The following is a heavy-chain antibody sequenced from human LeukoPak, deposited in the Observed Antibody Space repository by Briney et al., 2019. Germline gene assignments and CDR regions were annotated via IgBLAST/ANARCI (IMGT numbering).Heavy chain of an antibody. J-gene: IGHJ5*02. CDR3: ASLGTLVP. CDR1: GFTFDDYA. V-gene: IGHV3-9*01. Sequence: GGSLRLSCAASGFTFDDYAMHWVRQAPGKGLEWVSGISWNSGSIGYADSVKGRFTISRDNAKNTLYLQMNSLRDEDTAVYYCASLGTLVPWGQGTLVTVSS. D-gene: IGHD3-9*01. CDR2: ISWNSGSI.